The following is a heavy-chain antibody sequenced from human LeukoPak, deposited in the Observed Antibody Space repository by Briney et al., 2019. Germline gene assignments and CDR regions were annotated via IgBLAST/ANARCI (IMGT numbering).Heavy chain of an antibody. D-gene: IGHD3-16*02. CDR3: AKDISGRSYRYCDY. V-gene: IGHV3-23*01. CDR1: GFTFTSYA. Sequence: PGRSLRLSCAASGFTFTSYALSWVRQAPGKGLEWVSSISGSGDSTYYADSVKGRFAISRDNSKDTLYLQMNSLRAEDTAVYYCAKDISGRSYRYCDYWGQGTLVTVSS. CDR2: ISGSGDST. J-gene: IGHJ4*02.